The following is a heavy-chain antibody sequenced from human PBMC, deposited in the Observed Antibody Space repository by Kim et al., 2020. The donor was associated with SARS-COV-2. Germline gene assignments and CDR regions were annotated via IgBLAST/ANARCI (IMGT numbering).Heavy chain of an antibody. CDR2: IYSSGST. CDR3: ATRAVVRGVITYFYF. Sequence: SETLSLTCTVSGGSISTTSYSWGWIRHPPGKGLEWIGNIYSSGSTYYSPSLRSRVTLSVDTSKNQFSLRLSSVTAADTALYYCATRAVVRGVITYFYFWGQGSLVTVSS. J-gene: IGHJ4*02. V-gene: IGHV4-39*01. D-gene: IGHD3-10*01. CDR1: GGSISTTSYS.